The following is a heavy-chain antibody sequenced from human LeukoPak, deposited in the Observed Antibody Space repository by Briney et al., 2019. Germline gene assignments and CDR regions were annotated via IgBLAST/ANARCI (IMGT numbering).Heavy chain of an antibody. Sequence: PGGSLRLSCAASDSFSNYWMNWVRQAPGKGLEWVANIKQDGSAKFYVDSVRGRFTISRDNAKNSLYLQMNSLRAEDTAVYYCAELGITMIGGVWGKGTTVTISS. CDR1: DSFSNYW. CDR2: IKQDGSAK. CDR3: AELGITMIGGV. V-gene: IGHV3-7*01. J-gene: IGHJ6*04. D-gene: IGHD3-10*02.